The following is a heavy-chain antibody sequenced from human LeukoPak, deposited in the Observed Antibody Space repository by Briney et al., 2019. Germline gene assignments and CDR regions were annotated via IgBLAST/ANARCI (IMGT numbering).Heavy chain of an antibody. CDR1: GFTVSSSY. CDR2: LYSGGYT. CDR3: ARDMAADAFDI. D-gene: IGHD5-24*01. J-gene: IGHJ3*02. Sequence: GGSLRLSCAASGFTVSSSYMSWVRQAPGKGLEWVAVLYSGGYTYYADSVKGRFTISRDNAKNSLYLQMNSLRAEDTAVYYCARDMAADAFDIWGQGTMVTVSS. V-gene: IGHV3-53*01.